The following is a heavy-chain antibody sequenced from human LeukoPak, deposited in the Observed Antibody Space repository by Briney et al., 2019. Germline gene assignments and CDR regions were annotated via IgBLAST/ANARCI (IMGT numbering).Heavy chain of an antibody. CDR3: AKLRSRYCSGGSCYAHTPDFDY. D-gene: IGHD2-15*01. CDR2: ISYDGSNK. Sequence: PGRSLRLSCAASGFTFSSYGIHWVRQAPGKGLEWGAVISYDGSNKYYADSVKGRFTISRDNSKNTLCLQMNSLSAEDTAVYNCAKLRSRYCSGGSCYAHTPDFDYWGQGTLVTVSS. CDR1: GFTFSSYG. J-gene: IGHJ4*02. V-gene: IGHV3-30*18.